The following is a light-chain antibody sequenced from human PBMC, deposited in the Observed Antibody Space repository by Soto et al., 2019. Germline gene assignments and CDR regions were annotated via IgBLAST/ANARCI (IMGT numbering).Light chain of an antibody. V-gene: IGKV3-15*01. CDR1: QSAISN. J-gene: IGKJ4*01. CDR2: DAS. CDR3: HQYYKWPLT. Sequence: EIVMTQSPATLSVSPGERVTLSCRASQSAISNLAWYQEKPGQTPRLLIYDASTRATDIPARFSGSESGTDFTLTISSLLSEDFAVYYCHQYYKWPLTFGGGTKVDIK.